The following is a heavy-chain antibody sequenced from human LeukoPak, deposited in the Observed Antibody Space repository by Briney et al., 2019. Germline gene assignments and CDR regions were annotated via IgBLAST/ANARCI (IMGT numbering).Heavy chain of an antibody. J-gene: IGHJ4*02. CDR3: ARDLGVVVPAAPIAVAEKEDY. CDR1: GFTFDDYA. D-gene: IGHD2-2*01. Sequence: PGGSLRLSCAASGFTFDDYAMHWVRQAPGKGLEWVSGISWNSGSIGYADSVKGRFTISRDNAKNSLYLQMNSLRAADTALYYCARDLGVVVPAAPIAVAEKEDYWGQGTLVTVSS. V-gene: IGHV3-9*01. CDR2: ISWNSGSI.